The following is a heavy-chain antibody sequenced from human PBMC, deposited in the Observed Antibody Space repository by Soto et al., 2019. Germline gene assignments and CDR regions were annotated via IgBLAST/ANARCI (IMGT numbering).Heavy chain of an antibody. Sequence: SETMSLTCTVSGGSISSGGYYWSWLRQQPGKGLEWIGYIYYSGSTYYNPSLKSRVTISVDTSKNQFSLKLSSVTAADTAVYYCGGRDSSGYYGWCNPWGQGTLVTVSS. D-gene: IGHD3-22*01. V-gene: IGHV4-31*03. CDR1: GGSISSGGYY. J-gene: IGHJ5*02. CDR2: IYYSGST. CDR3: GGRDSSGYYGWCNP.